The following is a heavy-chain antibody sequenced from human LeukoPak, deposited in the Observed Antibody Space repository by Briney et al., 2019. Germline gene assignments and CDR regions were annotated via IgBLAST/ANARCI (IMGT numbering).Heavy chain of an antibody. CDR1: GGSISSYY. CDR2: IYTSGST. V-gene: IGHV4-4*09. Sequence: PSETLSLTCTVSGGSISSYYWSWIRQPPGKGLEWIGYIYTSGSTNYNPSLKSRVTISVDTSKNQFSLKLSSVTAADTAVYYCARQGRRAANYFDYWGQGTLVTVSS. CDR3: ARQGRRAANYFDY. J-gene: IGHJ4*02. D-gene: IGHD6-25*01.